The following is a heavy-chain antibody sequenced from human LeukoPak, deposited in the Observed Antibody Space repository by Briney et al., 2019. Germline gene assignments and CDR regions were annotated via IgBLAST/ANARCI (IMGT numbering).Heavy chain of an antibody. CDR2: MYHSGST. Sequence: TSETLSLTCTVSGYSISSGYYWGWIRQPPGKGLEWIGSMYHSGSTYYNPSLKSRVTISVDTSKNQFSLKLSSVTAADTAVYYCARMGDYYDSSGYITPSGYWGQGTLVTVSS. CDR1: GYSISSGYY. D-gene: IGHD3-22*01. J-gene: IGHJ4*02. V-gene: IGHV4-38-2*02. CDR3: ARMGDYYDSSGYITPSGY.